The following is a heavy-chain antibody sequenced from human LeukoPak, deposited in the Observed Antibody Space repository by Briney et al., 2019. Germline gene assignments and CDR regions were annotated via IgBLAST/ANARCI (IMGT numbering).Heavy chain of an antibody. V-gene: IGHV4-30-2*01. CDR1: GGSISSGGYY. CDR2: IYHSGST. Sequence: PSQTLSLTCTVSGGSISSGGYYWSWIRQPPGKGLEWIGYIYHSGSTYYNPSLKSRVTISVDRSKNQFSLKLSSVTAADTAVYYCARAPWVAAAGTGWTYFDYWGQGTLVTVSS. CDR3: ARAPWVAAAGTGWTYFDY. D-gene: IGHD6-13*01. J-gene: IGHJ4*02.